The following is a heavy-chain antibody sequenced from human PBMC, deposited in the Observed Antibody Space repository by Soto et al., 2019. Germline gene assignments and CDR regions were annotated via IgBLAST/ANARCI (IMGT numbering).Heavy chain of an antibody. V-gene: IGHV3-64D*06. D-gene: IGHD6-19*01. Sequence: GGSLRLSCAASGFTFSSYSMNWVRQAPGKGLEYVSYISSNGSSTYYADSVKGRFTISRDNSKNTLYLQMSSLRAEDTAVYYCVKGQYSSGWYDYYYGMDVWGQGTTVTVS. CDR2: ISSNGSST. J-gene: IGHJ6*02. CDR1: GFTFSSYS. CDR3: VKGQYSSGWYDYYYGMDV.